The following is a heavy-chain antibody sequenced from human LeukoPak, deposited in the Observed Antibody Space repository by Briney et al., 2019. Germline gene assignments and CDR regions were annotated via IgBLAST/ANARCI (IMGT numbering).Heavy chain of an antibody. CDR1: GGSISSYY. J-gene: IGHJ6*02. CDR3: ARSAVYSGYDLWGQNYYGMDV. Sequence: PSETLSLTCTVSGGSISSYYWSWIRQPPGKGLEWIGYIYYSGSTNYNPSLKSRVTISVDTSKNQFSLKLSSVTAADTAVYYCARSAVYSGYDLWGQNYYGMDVWGQGTTVTVSS. D-gene: IGHD5-12*01. V-gene: IGHV4-59*08. CDR2: IYYSGST.